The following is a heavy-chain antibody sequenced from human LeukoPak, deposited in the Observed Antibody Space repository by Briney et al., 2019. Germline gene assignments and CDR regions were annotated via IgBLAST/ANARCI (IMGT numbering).Heavy chain of an antibody. J-gene: IGHJ3*02. CDR1: GFTFSTYS. CDR3: ARESCRGGSCYSAAFDI. CDR2: ITSSSDYI. V-gene: IGHV3-21*01. D-gene: IGHD2-15*01. Sequence: SPGGSLRLSCAASGFTFSTYSMNWVRQAPGKGLEWVSSITSSSDYIYYADSVKGRFTISRDNAKNSLYLQMNSLRAEDTAVYYCARESCRGGSCYSAAFDIWGQGTMVTVSS.